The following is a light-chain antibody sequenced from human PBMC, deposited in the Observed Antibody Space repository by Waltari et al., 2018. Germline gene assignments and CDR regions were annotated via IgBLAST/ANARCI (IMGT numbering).Light chain of an antibody. CDR2: GAF. V-gene: IGKV3-15*01. CDR3: QQYNDWPYT. J-gene: IGKJ2*01. Sequence: EMVMTQSPATLSVSPGDRATLSCRASQSVSSSLAWYQQKPGQAPRLLMYGAFTRATGIPDRFSGSGSGTDFTLTISSLQSEDFAVYYCQQYNDWPYTFGQETKLEIK. CDR1: QSVSSS.